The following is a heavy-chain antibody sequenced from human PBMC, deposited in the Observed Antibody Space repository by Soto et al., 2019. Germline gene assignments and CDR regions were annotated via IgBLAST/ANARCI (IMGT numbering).Heavy chain of an antibody. CDR3: ARDRRRDYGPGPLDP. CDR2: IWYDGSNK. Sequence: GGSLRLSCAASGFTFSSYGMHWVRQAPGKGLEWVAVIWYDGSNKYYADSVKGRFTISRDNSKNTLYLQMNSLRAEDTAVYYCARDRRRDYGPGPLDPWGQGTLVTVSS. V-gene: IGHV3-33*01. CDR1: GFTFSSYG. D-gene: IGHD4-17*01. J-gene: IGHJ5*02.